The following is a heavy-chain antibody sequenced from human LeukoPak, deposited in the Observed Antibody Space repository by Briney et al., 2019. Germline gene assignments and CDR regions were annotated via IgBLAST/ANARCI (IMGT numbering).Heavy chain of an antibody. J-gene: IGHJ4*02. CDR2: ISGDGGST. CDR1: GLTYDDYA. V-gene: IGHV3-43*02. CDR3: AKSGPEQLVFDD. Sequence: GGSLRLSCAPSGLTYDDYAMHWVGQAPGKGLECVSFISGDGGSTYYADSVKGRFTISRDNSKNSLYLQMNSLRTEDTALYYCAKSGPEQLVFDDWGQGTLVTVAS. D-gene: IGHD6-13*01.